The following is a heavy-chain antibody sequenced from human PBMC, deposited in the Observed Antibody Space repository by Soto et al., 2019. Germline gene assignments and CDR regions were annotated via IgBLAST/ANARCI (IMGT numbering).Heavy chain of an antibody. V-gene: IGHV3-23*01. Sequence: EVQLLESGGGLVQPGGSLRLSCAASGFTFSCYAMSGVRQAPGKGLEWVSAISGSGGSTYYAESVKGRFTISRDNSKNTLYLQMNSLRAEDTAVYYCARRSSGWYFDYWGQGTLVTVSS. J-gene: IGHJ4*02. D-gene: IGHD6-19*01. CDR3: ARRSSGWYFDY. CDR2: ISGSGGST. CDR1: GFTFSCYA.